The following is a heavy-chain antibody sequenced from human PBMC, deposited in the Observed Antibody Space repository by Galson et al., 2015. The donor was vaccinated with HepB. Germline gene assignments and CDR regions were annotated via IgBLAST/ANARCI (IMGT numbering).Heavy chain of an antibody. CDR1: GYTFTSYG. V-gene: IGHV1-18*04. CDR2: ISAYNGNT. CDR3: AREGSSSWYGRVYGMDV. D-gene: IGHD6-13*01. J-gene: IGHJ6*02. Sequence: SVKVSCKASGYTFTSYGISWVRQAPGQGLEWMGWISAYNGNTNYAQKLQGRVTMTTDTSTSTAYMELRSLRSDDTAVYYCAREGSSSWYGRVYGMDVWGQGTTVTVSS.